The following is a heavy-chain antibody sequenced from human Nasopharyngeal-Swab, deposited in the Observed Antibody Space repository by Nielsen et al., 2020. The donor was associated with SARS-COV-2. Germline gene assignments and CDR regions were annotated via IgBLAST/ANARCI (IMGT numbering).Heavy chain of an antibody. CDR3: ARDPGSGSFYFDY. D-gene: IGHD3-22*01. Sequence: VRQSPGKGLEWIGEINHSGSTNYNPSLKSRVTISVDTSKNQFSLKLSSVTAADTAVYYCARDPGSGSFYFDYWGQGTLVTVSS. CDR2: INHSGST. V-gene: IGHV4-34*01. J-gene: IGHJ4*02.